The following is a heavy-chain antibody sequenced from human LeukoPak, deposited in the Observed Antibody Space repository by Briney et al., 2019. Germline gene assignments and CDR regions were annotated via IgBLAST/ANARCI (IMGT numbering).Heavy chain of an antibody. J-gene: IGHJ4*02. V-gene: IGHV3-23*01. Sequence: GGSLRLSCAASGFTFSSYAMSWVRQAPGKGLEWVSAISGSGSSTYYADSVKGRFTISRDNSKNTLYLQMNSLRAEDTAVYYCANKVVRGVIISWGQGTLVTVSS. CDR2: ISGSGSST. D-gene: IGHD3-10*01. CDR1: GFTFSSYA. CDR3: ANKVVRGVIIS.